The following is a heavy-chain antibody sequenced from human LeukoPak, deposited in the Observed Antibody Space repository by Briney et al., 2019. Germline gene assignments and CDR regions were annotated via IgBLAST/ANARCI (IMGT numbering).Heavy chain of an antibody. CDR1: GFTFSSYA. CDR2: ISYDGSNK. Sequence: GGSLRLSCAASGFTFSSYAMHWVRQAPGKGLEWVAVISYDGSNKYYADSVKGRFTISRDNSKNTLYLQMNSLRAEDTAVYYCARDGRDYYDSSGYNNWFDPWGQGTLATVSS. J-gene: IGHJ5*02. D-gene: IGHD3-22*01. CDR3: ARDGRDYYDSSGYNNWFDP. V-gene: IGHV3-30-3*01.